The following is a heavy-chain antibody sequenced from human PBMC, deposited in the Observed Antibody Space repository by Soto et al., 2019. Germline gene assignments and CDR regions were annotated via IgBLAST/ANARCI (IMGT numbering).Heavy chain of an antibody. D-gene: IGHD1-26*01. CDR1: GFTFSSYA. CDR2: ISYDGSNK. J-gene: IGHJ4*02. Sequence: QVQLVESGGGVVQPGRSLRLSCAASGFTFSSYAMHWVRQAPGKGLEWVAVISYDGSNKYYADSVKGRFTISRDNSKNTLDLQMNSLRAEDTAVYYCASLEVGAFDYWGQGTLVTVSS. CDR3: ASLEVGAFDY. V-gene: IGHV3-30-3*01.